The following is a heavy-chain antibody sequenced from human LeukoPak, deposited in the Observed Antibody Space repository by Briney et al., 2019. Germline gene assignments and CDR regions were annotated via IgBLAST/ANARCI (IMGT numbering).Heavy chain of an antibody. D-gene: IGHD2-8*02. CDR1: GFTFRSYW. Sequence: PGGSLRLSCAASGFTFRSYWMHWVRQVPGKGLVWVSRINSDGSSTSHADSVKGRFTISGDNAKNTLYLQMNSLRAEDTAVYYCARSTGGIFDYWGQGTLVTVSS. J-gene: IGHJ4*02. V-gene: IGHV3-74*01. CDR2: INSDGSST. CDR3: ARSTGGIFDY.